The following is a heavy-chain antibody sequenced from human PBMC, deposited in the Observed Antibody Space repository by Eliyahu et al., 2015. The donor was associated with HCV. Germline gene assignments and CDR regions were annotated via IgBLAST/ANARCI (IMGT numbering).Heavy chain of an antibody. J-gene: IGHJ4*02. Sequence: EVQLVESGGGLVQPGGSLRLSCAASGXTFSSXAMXWVRQAPGXGLXWGSAISGSGGSTYYADSVKGRFTISRDNSKNTLYLQMNSLRAEDTAVYYCATKNPDIGLRLGELQSDLKSGTPHTPNWGQGTLVTVSS. CDR1: GXTFSSXA. CDR2: ISGSGGST. CDR3: ATKNPDIGLRLGELQSDLKSGTPHTPN. V-gene: IGHV3-23*04. D-gene: IGHD3-16*01.